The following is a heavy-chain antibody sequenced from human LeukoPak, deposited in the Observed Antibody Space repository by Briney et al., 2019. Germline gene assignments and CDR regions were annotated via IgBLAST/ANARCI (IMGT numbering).Heavy chain of an antibody. V-gene: IGHV4-59*01. J-gene: IGHJ4*02. CDR2: IYYSGNT. Sequence: SETLSLTCTVSGGSISSYYWSRIRQPPGKGLEWIGYIYYSGNTNYNPSLKSRVTISIDTSKNQFSLKLSSVTAADTAVYYCARDDGEGVDYWGQGTLVTVSS. D-gene: IGHD2-21*01. CDR1: GGSISSYY. CDR3: ARDDGEGVDY.